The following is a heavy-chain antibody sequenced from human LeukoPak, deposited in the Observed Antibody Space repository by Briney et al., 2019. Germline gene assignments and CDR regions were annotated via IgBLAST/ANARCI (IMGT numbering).Heavy chain of an antibody. CDR2: ISSSSSRI. D-gene: IGHD5-12*01. V-gene: IGHV3-21*04. Sequence: GGSLRLSCAASGFTFSTYSMNWVRQAPGKGLEWVSAISSSSSRIFYADSLKDRFTVSRDNANNSLYLQMNSLRAEDTAVYYCAKDSVRGYSGYGNDGFDIWGQGTMVTVSS. J-gene: IGHJ3*02. CDR1: GFTFSTYS. CDR3: AKDSVRGYSGYGNDGFDI.